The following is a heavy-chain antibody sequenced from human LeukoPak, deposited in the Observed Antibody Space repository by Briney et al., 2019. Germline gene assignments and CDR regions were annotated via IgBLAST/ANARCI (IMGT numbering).Heavy chain of an antibody. CDR1: GGSITSTSYY. J-gene: IGHJ4*02. Sequence: PSDTLSLTCSVSGGSITSTSYYWGWIRQPPGEGLEWIGSVYYTGSTYYNPSLRSRVTISVDTSKNQFSLKLSSVTAADTAVYYCARSPRYCSSTSQSNCRAFDYWGQGTLVTVSS. D-gene: IGHD2-2*01. CDR3: ARSPRYCSSTSQSNCRAFDY. V-gene: IGHV4-39*01. CDR2: VYYTGST.